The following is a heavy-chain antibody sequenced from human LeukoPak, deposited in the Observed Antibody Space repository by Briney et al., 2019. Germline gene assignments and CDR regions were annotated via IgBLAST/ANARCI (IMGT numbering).Heavy chain of an antibody. CDR1: GVSFSGYY. CDR3: ARWIQLWFGFDY. CDR2: INHSGST. V-gene: IGHV4-34*01. J-gene: IGHJ4*02. Sequence: SETLSLTCAVYGVSFSGYYWSWIRQPPGKGLEWIGEINHSGSTNYNPSLKSRVTISVDTSKNQFSLKLSSVTAADTAVYYCARWIQLWFGFDYWGQGTLVTVSS. D-gene: IGHD5-18*01.